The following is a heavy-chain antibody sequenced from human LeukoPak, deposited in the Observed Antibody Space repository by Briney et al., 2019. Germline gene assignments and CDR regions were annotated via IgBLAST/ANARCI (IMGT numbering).Heavy chain of an antibody. CDR3: ARSSSWYYNWFDP. J-gene: IGHJ5*02. V-gene: IGHV4-31*03. Sequence: SQTLSLTCPVSGGSISSGGYYWSWIRQQPGKGLEWIGYIYYSGSTYYNPSLKSRVTISVDTSKNQFSLKLSSVTAADTAVYYCARSSSWYYNWFDPWGQGTLVTVSS. CDR2: IYYSGST. CDR1: GGSISSGGYY. D-gene: IGHD6-13*01.